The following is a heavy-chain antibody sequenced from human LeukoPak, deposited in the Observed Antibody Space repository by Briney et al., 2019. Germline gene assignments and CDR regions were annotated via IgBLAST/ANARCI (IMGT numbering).Heavy chain of an antibody. Sequence: SVKVSCKASGGTFSSYAISWVRQAPGQGLEWMGGIIPIFGTANYAQKSQGRVTITADESTSTAYMERSSLRSEDTAVYYCARDEAYCSGGSCGAFDIWGQGTMVTVSS. D-gene: IGHD2-15*01. J-gene: IGHJ3*02. CDR1: GGTFSSYA. CDR2: IIPIFGTA. V-gene: IGHV1-69*13. CDR3: ARDEAYCSGGSCGAFDI.